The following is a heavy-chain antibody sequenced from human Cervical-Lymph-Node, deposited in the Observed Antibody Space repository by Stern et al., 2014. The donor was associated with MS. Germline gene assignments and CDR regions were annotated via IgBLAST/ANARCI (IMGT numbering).Heavy chain of an antibody. J-gene: IGHJ5*02. D-gene: IGHD2-15*01. CDR2: IYPGDSDT. CDR3: ARGIWSFDL. CDR1: GYTFTTYW. V-gene: IGHV5-51*01. Sequence: VQLVQSGAEVKKPGESLAISCECSGYTFTTYWIGWVRQVPGKGLEWMGSIYPGDSDTTYNPTIEGEVPMSADKASSTASLQWSSLKASDTAVYYCARGIWSFDLWGQGTLVTVSS.